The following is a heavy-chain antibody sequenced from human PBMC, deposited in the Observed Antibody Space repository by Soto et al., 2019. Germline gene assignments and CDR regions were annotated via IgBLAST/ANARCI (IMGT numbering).Heavy chain of an antibody. Sequence: GSLRLSCAASGFTFSSYSMNWVRQAPGKGLEWVSYISSSSSTIYYADSVKGRFTISRDNAKNSLYLQMNSLRAEDTAVYYCARHPERIAEIGWFDPWGPGTLVTVSS. CDR2: ISSSSSTI. CDR3: ARHPERIAEIGWFDP. J-gene: IGHJ5*02. V-gene: IGHV3-48*01. CDR1: GFTFSSYS. D-gene: IGHD6-13*01.